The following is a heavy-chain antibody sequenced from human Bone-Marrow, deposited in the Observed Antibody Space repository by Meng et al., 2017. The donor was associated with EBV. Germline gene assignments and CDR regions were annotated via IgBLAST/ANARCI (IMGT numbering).Heavy chain of an antibody. D-gene: IGHD5-12*01. CDR2: ISNDESGK. CDR3: AKDHSGYDQYYFDY. CDR1: GFSFSTYG. V-gene: IGHV3-30*18. Sequence: QVELVESGGDVVQPGRSLRLSCAASGFSFSTYGMHWVRQAPGKGLEWVAVISNDESGKHYVDSVKGRFTISRDNSKNTLYLQMNSLRAEDTAVYYCAKDHSGYDQYYFDYWGQGTLVTVSS. J-gene: IGHJ4*02.